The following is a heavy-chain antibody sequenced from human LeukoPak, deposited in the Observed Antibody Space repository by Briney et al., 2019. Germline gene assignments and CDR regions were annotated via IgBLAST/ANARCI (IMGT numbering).Heavy chain of an antibody. CDR1: GGSFSGYY. Sequence: SETLSLTCAVYGGSFSGYYWCWIRQPPGKGLEWIGEINHSGSTNYNPSLKSRVTISVDTSKNQFSLKLSSVTAADTAVYYCARALRYYYGSGSYYTFAEYFQHWGQGTLVTVSS. CDR3: ARALRYYYGSGSYYTFAEYFQH. J-gene: IGHJ1*01. V-gene: IGHV4-34*01. CDR2: INHSGST. D-gene: IGHD3-10*01.